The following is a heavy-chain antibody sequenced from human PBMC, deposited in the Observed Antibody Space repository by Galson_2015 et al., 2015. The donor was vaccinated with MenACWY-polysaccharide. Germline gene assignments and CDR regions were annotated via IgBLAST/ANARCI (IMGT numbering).Heavy chain of an antibody. D-gene: IGHD5/OR15-5a*01. Sequence: SLRLSCAASGFNFGSYWMTWVRQAPGKGLEWVANIKQDGSEKNYVDSVKGRFTISRDNAKNSLYLQMNSLRAEDTAVYYCARVYDDYWGQGTLVTVSS. CDR3: ARVYDDY. V-gene: IGHV3-7*04. CDR1: GFNFGSYW. CDR2: IKQDGSEK. J-gene: IGHJ4*02.